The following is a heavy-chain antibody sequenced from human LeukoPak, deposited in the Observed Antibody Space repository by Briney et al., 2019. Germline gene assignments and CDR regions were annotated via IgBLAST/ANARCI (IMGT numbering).Heavy chain of an antibody. Sequence: SETLSLTCTVSGGSISSSSYYWGWIRQPPGKGLEWIGSIYYSGSTYYNPSLKSRVTISVDTSKNQFSLKLSSVTAADTAVYYCARGGYDFWSGYYNSHPYGMDVWGQGTTVTVSS. J-gene: IGHJ6*02. CDR1: GGSISSSSYY. CDR2: IYYSGST. V-gene: IGHV4-39*07. CDR3: ARGGYDFWSGYYNSHPYGMDV. D-gene: IGHD3-3*01.